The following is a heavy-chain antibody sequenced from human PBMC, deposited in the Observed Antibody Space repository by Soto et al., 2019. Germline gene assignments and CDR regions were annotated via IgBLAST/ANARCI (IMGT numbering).Heavy chain of an antibody. V-gene: IGHV3-30-3*01. Sequence: QPGGPLRLSCVTSGFSFSRFPFQWVRQAPGKGLEWVAFISYGGNTEYYADSVKGRFTISRDNSKNTVYLQMNTLRTEDTAVYYCARDSYDSGWYYSDYWGQGTLVTVSS. CDR2: ISYGGNTE. D-gene: IGHD6-19*01. CDR1: GFSFSRFP. J-gene: IGHJ4*02. CDR3: ARDSYDSGWYYSDY.